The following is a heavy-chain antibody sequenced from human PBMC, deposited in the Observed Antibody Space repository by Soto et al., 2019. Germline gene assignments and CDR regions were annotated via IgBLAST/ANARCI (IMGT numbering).Heavy chain of an antibody. V-gene: IGHV3-11*05. CDR2: ISSSSSYT. J-gene: IGHJ3*02. Sequence: QVQLVESGGGLVKPGGSLRLSCAASGFTFSDYYMSWIRQAPGKGLEWVSYISSSSSYTNYADSVKGRFTISRDNAKNSLYLQMNSLRAEDTAVYYCARDRCGGDCYSLNDAFDIWGQGTMVTVSS. CDR1: GFTFSDYY. D-gene: IGHD2-21*02. CDR3: ARDRCGGDCYSLNDAFDI.